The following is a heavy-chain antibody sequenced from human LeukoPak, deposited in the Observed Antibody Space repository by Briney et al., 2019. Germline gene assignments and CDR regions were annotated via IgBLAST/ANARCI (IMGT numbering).Heavy chain of an antibody. CDR2: ISPTGSTT. CDR3: TRAEGGSYDY. CDR1: GFSFSGHW. V-gene: IGHV3-74*01. J-gene: IGHJ4*02. Sequence: PGGSLRLSCTASGFSFSGHWMHWARQLPGKGLVWVSRISPTGSTTSYADSVKGRFTVSRDNAKNTLYLQVNNLRAEDTAVYYCTRAEGGSYDYWGQGTLVTVSS. D-gene: IGHD1-26*01.